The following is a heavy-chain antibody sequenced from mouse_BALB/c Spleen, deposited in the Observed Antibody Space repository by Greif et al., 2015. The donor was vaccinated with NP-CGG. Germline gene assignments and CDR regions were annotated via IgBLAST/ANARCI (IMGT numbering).Heavy chain of an antibody. D-gene: IGHD2-14*01. CDR2: ILPGSGST. Sequence: QVQLQQPGAELMKPGASVKISCKATGYTFSSYWIEWVKQRPGHGLEWIGEILPGSGSTNYNEKFKGKATFTADTSSNTAYMQLSSLTSEDSAVYYCARRYGYWYFDVWGAGTTVTVSS. J-gene: IGHJ1*01. V-gene: IGHV1-9*01. CDR3: ARRYGYWYFDV. CDR1: GYTFSSYW.